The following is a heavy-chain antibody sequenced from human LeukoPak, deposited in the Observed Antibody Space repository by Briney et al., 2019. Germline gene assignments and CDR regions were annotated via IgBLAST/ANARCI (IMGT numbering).Heavy chain of an antibody. V-gene: IGHV4-59*01. CDR1: GGSISSYY. D-gene: IGHD3-22*01. CDR2: IYYSGST. Sequence: PSETLSLTCTVSGGSISSYYWSRIRQPPGKGLEWIGYIYYSGSTNYNPSLKSRVTISVDTSKNQFSLKLSSVTAADTAVYYCARGGDSSGYPDYWGQGTLVTVSS. CDR3: ARGGDSSGYPDY. J-gene: IGHJ4*02.